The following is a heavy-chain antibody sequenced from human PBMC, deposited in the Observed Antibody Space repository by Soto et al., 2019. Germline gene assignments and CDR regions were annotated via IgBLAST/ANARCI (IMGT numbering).Heavy chain of an antibody. CDR2: INPSGGST. D-gene: IGHD2-8*02. Sequence: ASVKVSCKASGYTFTSYYMHWVRQAPGQGLEWMGIINPSGGSTSYAQKFQGRVTMTRDTSTSTVYMELSSLRSEDTAVYYCAKDAGVGLAPALAFDISGQGTMVTVSS. J-gene: IGHJ3*02. CDR3: AKDAGVGLAPALAFDI. CDR1: GYTFTSYY. V-gene: IGHV1-46*01.